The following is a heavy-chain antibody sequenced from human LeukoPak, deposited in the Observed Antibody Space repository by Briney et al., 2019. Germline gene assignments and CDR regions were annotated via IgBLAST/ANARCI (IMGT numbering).Heavy chain of an antibody. D-gene: IGHD1-26*01. V-gene: IGHV3-20*04. J-gene: IGHJ4*02. CDR1: GFTFDEYG. CDR2: IHWDGGRT. Sequence: PGRCLRLSCAASGFTFDEYGMSWVRQAPGKGWEWVSSIHWDGGRTAYADSVQGRFTISRDNAKNSLHLQIKSLRAEDTALYYWARDSFSGSSLDYWGRGTLVTVSS. CDR3: ARDSFSGSSLDY.